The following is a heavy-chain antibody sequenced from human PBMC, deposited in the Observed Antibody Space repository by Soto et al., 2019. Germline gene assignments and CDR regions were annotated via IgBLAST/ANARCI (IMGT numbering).Heavy chain of an antibody. Sequence: QVQLQESGPGLVKPSQTLSLTCTVSGGSISSGDYYWSWIRQPPGQGLEWIGYVYYSGSTYYNPSLKSRVTIPVDTSKTQFSLKLSSVTAADTAVYYCARGSYYYDSSGYYHYWRQGTLVTVSS. V-gene: IGHV4-30-4*01. D-gene: IGHD3-22*01. CDR1: GGSISSGDYY. J-gene: IGHJ4*02. CDR3: ARGSYYYDSSGYYHY. CDR2: VYYSGST.